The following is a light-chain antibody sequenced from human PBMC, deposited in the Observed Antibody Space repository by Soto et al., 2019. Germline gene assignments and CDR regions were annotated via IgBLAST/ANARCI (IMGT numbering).Light chain of an antibody. CDR2: GVT. V-gene: IGLV2-14*01. CDR1: DSDVGGYNY. Sequence: QSALTQPASVSGSPGQSITISCTGTDSDVGGYNYVSWYQQHPGKAPKLIIYGVTNRPSGVSNRFSGSKSGNTASLTISGLRSEDEADYYCAVWDNSLNGVAFGGGTKLTVL. CDR3: AVWDNSLNGVA. J-gene: IGLJ2*01.